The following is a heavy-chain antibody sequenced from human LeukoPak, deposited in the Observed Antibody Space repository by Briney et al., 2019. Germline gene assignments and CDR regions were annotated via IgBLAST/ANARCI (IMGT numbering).Heavy chain of an antibody. CDR3: ARDHCSGGSCYSRGPWHNWFDP. V-gene: IGHV1-69*04. Sequence: GASVKVSCKASGGTFSSYAISWVRQAPGQGLEWMGRIIPIFGIASYAQKFQGRVTITADKSTSTAYMELSSLRSEDTAVYYCARDHCSGGSCYSRGPWHNWFDPWGQGTLVTVSS. CDR2: IIPIFGIA. D-gene: IGHD2-15*01. J-gene: IGHJ5*02. CDR1: GGTFSSYA.